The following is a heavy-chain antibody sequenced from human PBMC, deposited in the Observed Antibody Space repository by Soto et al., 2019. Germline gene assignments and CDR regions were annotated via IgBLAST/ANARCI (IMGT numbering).Heavy chain of an antibody. CDR3: AKLWRY. J-gene: IGHJ4*02. Sequence: QVQLQQWGAGLLKPSETLSLICTVYGGSFSDYYWSWIRQSPGKGLERIGEINGSGGTNYNPSLKSRVTVSLDTSKNPFSLNLTSVTAADTAVYYCAKLWRYWGQGTLVTVSS. CDR2: INGSGGT. CDR1: GGSFSDYY. V-gene: IGHV4-34*01. D-gene: IGHD2-21*01.